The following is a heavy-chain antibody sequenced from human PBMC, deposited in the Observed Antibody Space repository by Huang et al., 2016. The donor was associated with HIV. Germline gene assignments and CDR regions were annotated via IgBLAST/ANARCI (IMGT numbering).Heavy chain of an antibody. V-gene: IGHV4-59*01. CDR2: IYYSGST. CDR1: GDSISSYY. D-gene: IGHD3-10*01. Sequence: QVQLQESGPGLVKPSESLSLTCPVSGDSISSYYWSWIRQPPGKGLEWIGYIYYSGSTNYNPSLKSRLTISMDTSKNQFSLKMSSVTAADTAIYFCARRGVATNYFDHWGRGALVIVSS. CDR3: ARRGVATNYFDH. J-gene: IGHJ4*02.